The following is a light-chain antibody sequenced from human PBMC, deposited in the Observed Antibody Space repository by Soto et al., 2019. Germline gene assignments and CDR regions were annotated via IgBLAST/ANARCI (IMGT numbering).Light chain of an antibody. J-gene: IGKJ5*01. CDR3: QFYGSSLIT. Sequence: IVLTQSPGTFSLSPCETATLSWSASQIIKTFYFGWYQQKPGQSPRLLIYGVYSRATGTPDRFSGSGSGTDFTLTISRLEPEDSAVYYCQFYGSSLITFGQGTRLEI. CDR2: GVY. V-gene: IGKV3-20*01. CDR1: QIIKTFY.